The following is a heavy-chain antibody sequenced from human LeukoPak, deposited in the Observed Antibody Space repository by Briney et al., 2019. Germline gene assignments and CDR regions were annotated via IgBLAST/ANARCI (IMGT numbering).Heavy chain of an antibody. J-gene: IGHJ3*02. CDR2: IYYSGST. CDR1: GGSISSGDYY. Sequence: AQTLSLTCTVSGGSISSGDYYWRWIRQPPGKGLEWIGYIYYSGSTYYNPSLKSRVTISVDTSKNQFSLKLSSVTAADTAVYYCASQQPPYAFDIWGQGTMVTVSS. CDR3: ASQQPPYAFDI. V-gene: IGHV4-30-4*01. D-gene: IGHD5-18*01.